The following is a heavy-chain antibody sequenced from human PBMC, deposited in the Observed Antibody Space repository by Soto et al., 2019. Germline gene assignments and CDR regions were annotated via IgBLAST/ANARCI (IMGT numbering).Heavy chain of an antibody. Sequence: VQLQQWGAGLLKPSETLSLTCAVYAGSFSGYLWTWIRQTPGTGLEWIGEINHSGSTNYNPSLKSRVTISVDTSKNQFSLKLTSVTAADTAVHYCARDKITGLFDYWGQGTLVTVSS. J-gene: IGHJ4*02. CDR2: INHSGST. D-gene: IGHD2-8*02. CDR3: ARDKITGLFDY. CDR1: AGSFSGYL. V-gene: IGHV4-34*01.